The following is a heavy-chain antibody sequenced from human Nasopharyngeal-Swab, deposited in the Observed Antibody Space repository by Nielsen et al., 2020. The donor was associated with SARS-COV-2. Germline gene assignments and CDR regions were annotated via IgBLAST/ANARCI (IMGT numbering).Heavy chain of an antibody. J-gene: IGHJ4*02. Sequence: GESLKISCEASGFTFRDHAMTWVRQAPGKGLEWVAVISYDGSNKYYADSVKGRFTISRDNSKNTLYLQMNSLRAEDTAVYYCAKPRDGGYGSPFDYWGQGTLVTVSS. CDR3: AKPRDGGYGSPFDY. V-gene: IGHV3-30*18. CDR2: ISYDGSNK. D-gene: IGHD3-10*01. CDR1: GFTFRDHA.